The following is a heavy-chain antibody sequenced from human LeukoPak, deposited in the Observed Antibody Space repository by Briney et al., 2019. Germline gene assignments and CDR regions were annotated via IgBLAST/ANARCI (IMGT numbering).Heavy chain of an antibody. D-gene: IGHD6-13*01. CDR2: INPTTGDA. J-gene: IGHJ3*02. CDR1: GYTFTSYY. CDR3: ARYGFSTVWQGGWHAFDI. Sequence: ASVKVSCKASGYTFTSYYMHWVRQAPGQGLEWMGIINPTTGDATYAQKFQGRLTMTRDMSTSTVYMELSSLTSEDTAVFYCARYGFSTVWQGGWHAFDIWGQGTVVTVSS. V-gene: IGHV1-46*01.